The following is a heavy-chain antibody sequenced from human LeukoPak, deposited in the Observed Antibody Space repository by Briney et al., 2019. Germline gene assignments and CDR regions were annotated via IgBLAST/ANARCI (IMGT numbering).Heavy chain of an antibody. V-gene: IGHV3-21*04. D-gene: IGHD2-15*01. CDR3: ARDGRGFDY. CDR2: ISSSSSYI. CDR1: GFTFSSYN. Sequence: GGSLRLSCAASGFTFSSYNMNWVRQAPGKGLEWVSSISSSSSYIYYADSVKGRFTISRDNAKNSLYLLMNSLRAEDTAVYYCARDGRGFDYWGQGTLVTVSS. J-gene: IGHJ4*02.